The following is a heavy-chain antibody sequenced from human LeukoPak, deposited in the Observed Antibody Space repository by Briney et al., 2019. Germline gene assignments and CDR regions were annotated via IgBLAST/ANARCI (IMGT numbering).Heavy chain of an antibody. CDR3: ASATIFGVVIYY. Sequence: PGGSLRLSCAASGLTFSSYAMHWVRQAPGQGLEWVAVISYDGSNKYYADSMKGRFTISRDNSKNTLYLQMNSLRAEDTAVYYCASATIFGVVIYYWGQGTLVTVSS. V-gene: IGHV3-30*04. CDR1: GLTFSSYA. J-gene: IGHJ4*02. D-gene: IGHD3-3*01. CDR2: ISYDGSNK.